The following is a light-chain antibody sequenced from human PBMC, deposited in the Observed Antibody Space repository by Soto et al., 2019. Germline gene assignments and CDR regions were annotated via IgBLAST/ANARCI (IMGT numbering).Light chain of an antibody. J-gene: IGLJ1*01. CDR2: EVS. CDR1: ISDVGGYDY. V-gene: IGLV2-14*01. CDR3: SSYSSRSPYV. Sequence: QSALTQPASVSGSPGQSITISCTGTISDVGGYDYVSWYQHHPGKAPKLLIFEVSNRPSGASNRFSGSKSGNTASLTISGLQVEVEADYYFSSYSSRSPYVFGTGTKVTVL.